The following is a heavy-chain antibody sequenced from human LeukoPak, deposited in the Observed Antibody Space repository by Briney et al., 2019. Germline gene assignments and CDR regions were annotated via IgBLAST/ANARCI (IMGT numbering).Heavy chain of an antibody. V-gene: IGHV4-34*01. Sequence: PSETLSFTCAVYGGSFSGYYWSWIRQPPGKGLEWIGEINHSGSTNYNPSLKSRVTISVDTSKNQFSLKLSSVTAADTAVYYCAGGIFGVVINYYYYYMDVWGKGTTVTVSS. D-gene: IGHD3-3*01. CDR1: GGSFSGYY. CDR3: AGGIFGVVINYYYYYMDV. J-gene: IGHJ6*03. CDR2: INHSGST.